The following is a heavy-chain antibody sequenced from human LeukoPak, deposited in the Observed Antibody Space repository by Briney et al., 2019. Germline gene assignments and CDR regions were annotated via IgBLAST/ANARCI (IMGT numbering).Heavy chain of an antibody. CDR2: INPNSGGT. D-gene: IGHD6-19*01. Sequence: GASVKVSCKASGYSFTNYGITWVRQAPGQGLEWMGWINPNSGGTNYAQKFQGRVTMTRDTSISTAYMELSRLRSDDTAVYYCARDLVGGEQWLNWFDPWGQGTLVTVSS. CDR3: ARDLVGGEQWLNWFDP. V-gene: IGHV1-2*02. J-gene: IGHJ5*02. CDR1: GYSFTNYG.